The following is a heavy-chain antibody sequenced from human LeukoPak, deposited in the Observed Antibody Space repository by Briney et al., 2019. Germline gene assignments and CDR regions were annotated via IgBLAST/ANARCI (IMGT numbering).Heavy chain of an antibody. CDR3: ARRGDDFWSGYHYYYMDV. V-gene: IGHV1-8*03. Sequence: GASVKVSCKASGYTFTSYDINWVRQATGQGLEWMGWVNPNSGNTGYAQKFQGRVTITRNTSISTAYMELSSLRSEDTAVYYCARRGDDFWSGYHYYYMDVWGKGTTVTVSS. J-gene: IGHJ6*03. CDR1: GYTFTSYD. D-gene: IGHD3-3*01. CDR2: VNPNSGNT.